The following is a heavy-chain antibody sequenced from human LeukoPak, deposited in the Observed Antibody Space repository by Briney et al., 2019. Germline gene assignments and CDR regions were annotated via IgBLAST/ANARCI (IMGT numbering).Heavy chain of an antibody. CDR3: ASQKSGSLGY. V-gene: IGHV4-39*01. Sequence: TSETLSLTCTVSGGSISSSSYYWGWIRQPPGKGLEWIGSIYYSGSTYYNPSLKSRVTISVDTSKNQFSLKLSSVTAADTAVYYCASQKSGSLGYWGQGTLVTVSS. J-gene: IGHJ4*02. D-gene: IGHD1-26*01. CDR1: GGSISSSSYY. CDR2: IYYSGST.